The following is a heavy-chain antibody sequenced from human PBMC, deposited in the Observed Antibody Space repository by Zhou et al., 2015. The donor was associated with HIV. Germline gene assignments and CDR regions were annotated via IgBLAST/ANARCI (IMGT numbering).Heavy chain of an antibody. V-gene: IGHV1-69*08. CDR2: IIPILGIA. D-gene: IGHD3-10*01. Sequence: QVQLVQSGAEVKKPGSSVKVSCKASGGTFSSYTISWVRQAPGQGLEWMGRIIPILGIANYAQKFQGRVTITADKSTSTAYMELSSLRSEDTAVYYCARDLADGSGLAFDIWGQGTMVTVSS. J-gene: IGHJ3*02. CDR3: ARDLADGSGLAFDI. CDR1: GGTFSSYT.